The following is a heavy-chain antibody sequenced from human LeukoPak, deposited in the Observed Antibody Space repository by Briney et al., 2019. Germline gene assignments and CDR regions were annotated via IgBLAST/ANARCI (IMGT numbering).Heavy chain of an antibody. V-gene: IGHV3-21*01. J-gene: IGHJ4*01. Sequence: GGSLRLSCAASGFTFSSYSMNWVRQAPGKGLEWVSSISSSSSYIYYADSVKGRFTISRDNAKSSLYLQMNSLRAEDTAVYYCARASRYCSGGSCFSPVFDYWGQEPWSPSPQ. CDR2: ISSSSSYI. D-gene: IGHD2-15*01. CDR3: ARASRYCSGGSCFSPVFDY. CDR1: GFTFSSYS.